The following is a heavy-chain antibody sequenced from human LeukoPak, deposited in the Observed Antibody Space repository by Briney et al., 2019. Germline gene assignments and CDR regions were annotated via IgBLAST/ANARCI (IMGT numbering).Heavy chain of an antibody. V-gene: IGHV3-30*18. CDR2: ISYDGSNK. CDR3: AKNPTEESWFDP. J-gene: IGHJ5*02. CDR1: GFTFSSYG. Sequence: PGGSLRLSCAASGFTFSSYGMHWVRQAPGKGLEWVAVISYDGSNKYYADSVEGRFTVSRDNSKNTLNLQMNSLRAEDTAVYYCAKNPTEESWFDPWGQGTLVTVSS.